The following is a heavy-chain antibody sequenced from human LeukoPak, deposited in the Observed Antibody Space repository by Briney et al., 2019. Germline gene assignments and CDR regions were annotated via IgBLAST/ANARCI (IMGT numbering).Heavy chain of an antibody. Sequence: QPGGSLRLSCAASGFPFSRHAMSWVRQAPGKGLEWVSAISASGDDTYYAGSVKGRFTLSRENSKNTLYLQMNSLRAEDTAVYYCAKGMYANSGYLELDYWGQGALVTVSS. D-gene: IGHD3-22*01. CDR1: GFPFSRHA. V-gene: IGHV3-23*01. J-gene: IGHJ4*02. CDR3: AKGMYANSGYLELDY. CDR2: ISASGDDT.